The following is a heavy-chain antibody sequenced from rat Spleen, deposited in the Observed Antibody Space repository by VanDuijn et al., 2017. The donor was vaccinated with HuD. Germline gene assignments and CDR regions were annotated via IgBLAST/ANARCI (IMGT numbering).Heavy chain of an antibody. J-gene: IGHJ4*01. CDR3: ARHGHGYTYVMDA. CDR2: MWRGGST. Sequence: VRLEESGPRLVQPSQTLSVTCTVSGFSLTDYSVHWVRQPPGKGLEWMGVMWRGGSTEYNSALKSRLSISRDTSKNHIFLKMNSLQTEDTATYYCARHGHGYTYVMDAWGQGASVTVSS. CDR1: GFSLTDYS. V-gene: IGHV2S63*01. D-gene: IGHD1-9*01.